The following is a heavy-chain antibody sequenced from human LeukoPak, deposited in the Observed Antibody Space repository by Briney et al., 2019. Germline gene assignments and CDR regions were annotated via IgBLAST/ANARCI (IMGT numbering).Heavy chain of an antibody. V-gene: IGHV1-24*01. CDR3: AIMRVGSGSFRDFDY. Sequence: ASVKVSCKVSGYTLTELSMHWVRQAPGKGLEWMGGVDPEDGETIYAQKFQGRVTMTEDTSTDTAYMELSSLRSEDTAVYYCAIMRVGSGSFRDFDYWGQGTLVTVSS. CDR2: VDPEDGET. D-gene: IGHD3-10*01. CDR1: GYTLTELS. J-gene: IGHJ4*02.